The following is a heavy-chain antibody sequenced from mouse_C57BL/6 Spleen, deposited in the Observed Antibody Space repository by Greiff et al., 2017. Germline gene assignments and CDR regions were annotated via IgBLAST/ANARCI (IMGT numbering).Heavy chain of an antibody. CDR3: AREGAAQAFDY. V-gene: IGHV1-75*01. Sequence: VQLQQSGPELVKPGASVKISCKASGYTFTDYYINWVKQRPGQGLEWIGWIFPGSGSTYYNEKFKGKATLTVDKSSSTAYMLFSSLTSEDSAVYFCAREGAAQAFDYWGQGTTLTVSS. D-gene: IGHD3-2*02. CDR1: GYTFTDYY. CDR2: IFPGSGST. J-gene: IGHJ2*01.